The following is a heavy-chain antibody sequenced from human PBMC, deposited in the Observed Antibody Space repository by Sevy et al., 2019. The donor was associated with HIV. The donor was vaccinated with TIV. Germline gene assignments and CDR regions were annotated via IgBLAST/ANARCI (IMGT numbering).Heavy chain of an antibody. V-gene: IGHV3-7*03. D-gene: IGHD2-2*01. CDR2: IKKDGTEK. CDR3: ARDCSSTTCLWGLDF. Sequence: GGSLRLSCAASGFTFSNYWMSWVRQAPGKGLEWVATIKKDGTEKYYVVCVRGRFTMSRDNAKNSLYLQMNSLRVEDTALYYCARDCSSTTCLWGLDFWGQGTTVTVSS. J-gene: IGHJ6*02. CDR1: GFTFSNYW.